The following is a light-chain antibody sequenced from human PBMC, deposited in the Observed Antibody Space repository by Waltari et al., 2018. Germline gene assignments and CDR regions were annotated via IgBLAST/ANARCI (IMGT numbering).Light chain of an antibody. V-gene: IGKV3-20*01. CDR3: QQYGSSPPYT. J-gene: IGKJ2*01. CDR1: QSVSSSY. CDR2: GAS. Sequence: EIVLTQSPGPLSLSPGERATLSCRASQSVSSSYLAWDQQKPGPAPRLVISGASSRATGIPDRFSGSGSGTDFTLTISRLEPEDSAVYHCQQYGSSPPYTFGQGTKLEIK.